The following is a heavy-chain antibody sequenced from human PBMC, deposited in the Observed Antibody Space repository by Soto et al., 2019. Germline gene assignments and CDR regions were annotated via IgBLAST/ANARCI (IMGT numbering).Heavy chain of an antibody. CDR2: IYYSGST. CDR1: CDSISSYY. V-gene: IGHV4-59*01. J-gene: IGHJ5*02. D-gene: IGHD5-12*01. Sequence: QVQLQEPGPRLVKPSETLSRTCTVSCDSISSYYWSWIRQPPGKGLEWIGYIYYSGSTTDNPSLKSRLTISVDTPKHQFSLKLTSVTAADTAVYYCARGVATIGPWGQGTLVTVSS. CDR3: ARGVATIGP.